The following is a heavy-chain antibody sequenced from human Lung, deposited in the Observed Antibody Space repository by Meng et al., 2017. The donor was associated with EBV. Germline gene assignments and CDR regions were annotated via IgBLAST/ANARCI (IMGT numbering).Heavy chain of an antibody. Sequence: EVQLVESGGGLVRPGGSLGLSCTASGFPFNNFSMNWDRQAPGEGVEWVSSISTGGSYIYYVDSLKGRFTISRDNAKNSLYLQMNSLRAEDTAVYYCARDVAASGFDYWGQGTLVTVSS. D-gene: IGHD6-25*01. J-gene: IGHJ4*02. CDR1: GFPFNNFS. V-gene: IGHV3-21*01. CDR2: ISTGGSYI. CDR3: ARDVAASGFDY.